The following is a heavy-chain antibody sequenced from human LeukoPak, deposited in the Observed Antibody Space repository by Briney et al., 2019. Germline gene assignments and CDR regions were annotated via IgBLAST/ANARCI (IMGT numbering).Heavy chain of an antibody. D-gene: IGHD2-21*01. CDR2: INPNSGGT. J-gene: IGHJ4*02. CDR3: ARESLYCGGDCYPDY. V-gene: IGHV1-2*02. Sequence: ASVKVSCKASGYTFTGYYMHWVRQAPGQGLEWMGWINPNSGGTNYAQKFQGRVTMTRDTSISTAYMELSRLRSDDTAVYYCARESLYCGGDCYPDYWGQGTLVTVSS. CDR1: GYTFTGYY.